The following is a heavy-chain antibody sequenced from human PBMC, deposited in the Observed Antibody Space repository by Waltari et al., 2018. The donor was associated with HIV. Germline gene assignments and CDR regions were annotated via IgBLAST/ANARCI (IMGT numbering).Heavy chain of an antibody. V-gene: IGHV4-39*01. CDR1: GGSITSGSYY. CDR2: IYYSGST. J-gene: IGHJ4*02. CDR3: ARHHSSGYLRFDY. D-gene: IGHD3-22*01. Sequence: QLQLQESGPGLVKPSETLSLTCTVSGGSITSGSYYWGWIRQPPGKGLEWIGSIYYSGSTYYNPSLKSRVTISVDTSKNQFSLKLSSVTAADTAVYCCARHHSSGYLRFDYWGQGTLVTVSS.